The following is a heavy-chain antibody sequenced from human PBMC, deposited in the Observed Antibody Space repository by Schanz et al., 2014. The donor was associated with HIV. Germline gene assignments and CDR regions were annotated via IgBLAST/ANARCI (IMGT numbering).Heavy chain of an antibody. CDR3: ARGSGLDY. Sequence: QVQLQESGPGLVEPSQTLSLSCTVSGGSISRGGYYWSWIRQHPGKGLQWIGYIYDTGVTYYNPSLRSRVTMSIDTSKSQFSLKLSLVTAADTAVYYCARGSGLDYWGQGTLVTVSS. V-gene: IGHV4-31*03. J-gene: IGHJ4*02. CDR1: GGSISRGGYY. D-gene: IGHD1-1*01. CDR2: IYDTGVT.